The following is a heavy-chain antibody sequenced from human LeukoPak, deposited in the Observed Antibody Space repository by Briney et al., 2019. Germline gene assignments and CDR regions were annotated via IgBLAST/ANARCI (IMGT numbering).Heavy chain of an antibody. CDR2: IKQDGSEK. D-gene: IGHD6-19*01. CDR3: ARDRGSSGWYEFDY. CDR1: GFTSSTYW. V-gene: IGHV3-7*01. J-gene: IGHJ4*02. Sequence: GGSLRLSCAASGFTSSTYWMSWVRQTPGKGLEWVANIKQDGSEKYYVDSVKGRFTISRDNAKNSLYLQMNSLRAEDTAVYYCARDRGSSGWYEFDYWGQGTLVTVSS.